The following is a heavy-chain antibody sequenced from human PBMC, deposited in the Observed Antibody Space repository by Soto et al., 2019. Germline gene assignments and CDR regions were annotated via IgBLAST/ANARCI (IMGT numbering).Heavy chain of an antibody. CDR3: ARDTAAAGIPYYYYYGMDV. J-gene: IGHJ6*02. Sequence: GGSLSLSCAASGFTFSSYGMHWVRQAPGKGLEWVAVIWYDGSNKYYADSVKGRFAISRDNSNNTLYLQMNSLRAEDTAVYYCARDTAAAGIPYYYYYGMDVWGQGTTVTVSS. CDR2: IWYDGSNK. V-gene: IGHV3-33*01. D-gene: IGHD6-13*01. CDR1: GFTFSSYG.